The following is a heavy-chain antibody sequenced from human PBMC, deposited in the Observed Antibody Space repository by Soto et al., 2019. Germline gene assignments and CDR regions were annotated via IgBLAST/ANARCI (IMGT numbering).Heavy chain of an antibody. V-gene: IGHV4-30-4*01. CDR3: AREGFSYGMDV. CDR2: IYYSGST. CDR1: GGPISSGDYY. Sequence: SETLSLTCTVSGGPISSGDYYWSWIRQPPGKGLEWIGYIYYSGSTYYNPSLKSRVTISVDTSKNQFSLKLSSVTAADTAVYYCAREGFSYGMDVWGQGTTVTVSS. J-gene: IGHJ6*02.